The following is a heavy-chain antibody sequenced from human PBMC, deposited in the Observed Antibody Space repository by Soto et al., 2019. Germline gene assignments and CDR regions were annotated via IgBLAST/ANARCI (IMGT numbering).Heavy chain of an antibody. V-gene: IGHV3-21*04. Sequence: PEGFMRPSGAPCGFTFTRYSMNWARRDPGKGLRWPSSTISTTKYIYFGDSMKGRFTICRDNAKNFLYMEMNRLRDEDTAVYYCAKSIGGPAAKAYGMGVWGQGTTV. CDR2: TISTTKYI. CDR3: AKSIGGPAAKAYGMGV. D-gene: IGHD2-2*01. CDR1: GFTFTRYS. J-gene: IGHJ6*02.